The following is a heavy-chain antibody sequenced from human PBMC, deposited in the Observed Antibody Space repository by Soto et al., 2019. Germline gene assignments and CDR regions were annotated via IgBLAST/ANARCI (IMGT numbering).Heavy chain of an antibody. D-gene: IGHD3-10*01. V-gene: IGHV3-48*01. J-gene: IGHJ3*02. Sequence: GGSLRLSCAASGFTFSSYSMNWVRQAPGKGLEWVSYISSSSSTIYYADSVKGRFTISRDNAKNSLYLQMNSLRAEDTAVYYCARLSPLLWFGELATSAFDIWGQGTMVTVSS. CDR2: ISSSSSTI. CDR1: GFTFSSYS. CDR3: ARLSPLLWFGELATSAFDI.